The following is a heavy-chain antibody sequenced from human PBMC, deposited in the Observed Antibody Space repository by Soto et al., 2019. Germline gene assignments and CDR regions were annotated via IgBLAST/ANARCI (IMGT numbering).Heavy chain of an antibody. V-gene: IGHV1-3*01. CDR1: GYTFTSYA. CDR2: INAGNGNT. J-gene: IGHJ4*02. D-gene: IGHD6-19*01. Sequence: QVQLVQSGAEVETPGASVKLSCKASGYTFTSYAMHWVRQAPGQSLEWMGWINAGNGNTKYSQRFQGRVTITRDTSASTAYMDLSSLRSEDTAVYYCARGIAVPVDPDYWGQGTLVTVSS. CDR3: ARGIAVPVDPDY.